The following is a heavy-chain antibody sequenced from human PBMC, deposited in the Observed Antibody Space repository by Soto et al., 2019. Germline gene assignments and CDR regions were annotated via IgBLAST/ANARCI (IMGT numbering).Heavy chain of an antibody. J-gene: IGHJ6*02. Sequence: PGGSLRLSCAASGFTFSTYNMMWVRQAPGKGLEWISFISSNGATIYYADSVKGRFTISRDNAKNSLYLQMNSLRDEDTAVYYCAARFAGYCSGGSCYRYGMDVWGQGTTVTVSS. CDR1: GFTFSTYN. CDR2: ISSNGATI. V-gene: IGHV3-48*02. CDR3: AARFAGYCSGGSCYRYGMDV. D-gene: IGHD2-15*01.